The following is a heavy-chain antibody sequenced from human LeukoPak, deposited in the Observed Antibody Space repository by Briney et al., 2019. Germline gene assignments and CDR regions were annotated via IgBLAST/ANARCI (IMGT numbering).Heavy chain of an antibody. CDR2: IYYSGST. CDR1: GASVNSGNYY. CDR3: AKEGLEMDSFDY. Sequence: SETLSLTCTVSGASVNSGNYYWAWIRQPPGKGLEWIGSIYYSGSTYYNSSLKSRVTISLDTSKNQFSLKLTSVTAADTAVYYCAKEGLEMDSFDYWGQGTLVTVSS. J-gene: IGHJ4*02. D-gene: IGHD5-24*01. V-gene: IGHV4-39*07.